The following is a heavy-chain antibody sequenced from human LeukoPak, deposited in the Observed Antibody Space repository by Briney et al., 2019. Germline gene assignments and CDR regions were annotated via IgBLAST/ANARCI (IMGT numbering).Heavy chain of an antibody. CDR2: INPSGGIP. CDR3: ATGSGWYRNWFDP. V-gene: IGHV1-46*01. Sequence: GASVKVSCKASGYTFTNYYIHWVRQAPGQGLEWMGIINPSGGIPSYAPNFQGRVTMSRDMSTNTVYMELSSLTSEDTAVYYCATGSGWYRNWFDPWGQGTLVTVSS. CDR1: GYTFTNYY. D-gene: IGHD6-19*01. J-gene: IGHJ5*02.